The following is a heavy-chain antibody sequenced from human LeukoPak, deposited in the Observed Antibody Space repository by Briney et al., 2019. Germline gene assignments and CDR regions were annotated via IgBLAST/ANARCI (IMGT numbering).Heavy chain of an antibody. D-gene: IGHD7-27*01. J-gene: IGHJ6*03. V-gene: IGHV4-4*07. CDR1: GGSISSDY. CDR3: ARGDWGSPDYYYMDV. CDR2: IYISGST. Sequence: SETLSLTCTVAGGSISGGSISSDYWSWIRQPAGKGLEWIGRIYISGSTNSNPSLESRVSMSVGTSKNQFSLKQSSVTAADTAVYYCARGDWGSPDYYYMDVWGKGTTGTISS.